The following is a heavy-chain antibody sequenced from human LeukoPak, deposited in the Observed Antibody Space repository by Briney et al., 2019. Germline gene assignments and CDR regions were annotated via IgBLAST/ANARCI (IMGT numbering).Heavy chain of an antibody. V-gene: IGHV1-18*01. D-gene: IGHD2-15*01. CDR2: ISAYNGNT. CDR1: GYTFTSYG. Sequence: ASVKVSCKASGYTFTSYGISWVRQAPGQGLEWMGWISAYNGNTNYAQKLQGGVTMTTDTSTSTAYMELRSLRSDDTAVYYCARNVPIVVVAATLAYYGMDVWGQGTTVTVSS. J-gene: IGHJ6*02. CDR3: ARNVPIVVVAATLAYYGMDV.